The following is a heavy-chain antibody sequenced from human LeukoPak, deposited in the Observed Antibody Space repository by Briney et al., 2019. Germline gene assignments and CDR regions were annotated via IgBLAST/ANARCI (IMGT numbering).Heavy chain of an antibody. CDR2: ISYDGSNK. D-gene: IGHD3-10*01. V-gene: IGHV3-30*04. Sequence: PGRSLRLSCAASGFTFSSYAMHWVRQAPGKGLEWVAVISYDGSNKYYADSMKGRFTISRDNAKNSLYLQMNSLRAEDTAVYYCARALWSGPVYYGMDVWGQGTMVTVSS. CDR1: GFTFSSYA. CDR3: ARALWSGPVYYGMDV. J-gene: IGHJ6*02.